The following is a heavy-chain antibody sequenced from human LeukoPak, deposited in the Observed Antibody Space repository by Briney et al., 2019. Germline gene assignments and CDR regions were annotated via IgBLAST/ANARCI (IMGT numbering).Heavy chain of an antibody. CDR2: IYHSGST. Sequence: PSETLSLTCTVSGGSISSGGYYWSWIRQPPGKGLEWIGYIYHSGSTYYNPSLKSRVTISVDRSKNQFSLKLSSVTAEDTAVYYCALDGAFDIWGQGTMVTVSS. CDR1: GGSISSGGYY. V-gene: IGHV4-30-2*01. CDR3: ALDGAFDI. J-gene: IGHJ3*02. D-gene: IGHD3-9*01.